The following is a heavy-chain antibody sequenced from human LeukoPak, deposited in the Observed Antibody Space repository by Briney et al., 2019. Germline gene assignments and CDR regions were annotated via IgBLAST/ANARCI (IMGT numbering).Heavy chain of an antibody. CDR3: ARDGDGSGWSDY. D-gene: IGHD6-19*01. CDR1: GGSISSYY. Sequence: SETLSLTCTVSGGSISSYYWSWIWQPPGKGLEWIGYIYYSGSTNYNPSLKSRVTISVDTSKNQFSLKLSSVTAADTAVHYCARDGDGSGWSDYWGQGTLVTVSS. CDR2: IYYSGST. V-gene: IGHV4-59*01. J-gene: IGHJ4*02.